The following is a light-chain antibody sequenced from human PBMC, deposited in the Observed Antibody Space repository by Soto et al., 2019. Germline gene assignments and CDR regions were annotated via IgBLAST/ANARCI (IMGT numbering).Light chain of an antibody. V-gene: IGKV4-1*01. CDR1: QSVLYSSNNKNY. Sequence: DIVMTRSPDSLAVSLGERATINCKSSQSVLYSSNNKNYLAWYQQKPGQPPKLLIYWASTRESGVPDRFRGSGSGTDFTLTISSLQAEDVAVYYCQQHYGAPATFGQGTRLEIK. CDR2: WAS. CDR3: QQHYGAPAT. J-gene: IGKJ5*01.